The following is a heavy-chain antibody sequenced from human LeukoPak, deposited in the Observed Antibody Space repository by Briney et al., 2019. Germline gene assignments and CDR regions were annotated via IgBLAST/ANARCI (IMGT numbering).Heavy chain of an antibody. CDR3: ANDYDFWSGYFEYGMDV. D-gene: IGHD3-3*01. CDR2: IKQDGSEK. V-gene: IGHV3-7*01. CDR1: GFTVSSNY. J-gene: IGHJ6*02. Sequence: PGGSLRLSCAASGFTVSSNYMSWVRQAPGKGLEWVANIKQDGSEKYYADSVKGRFTISRDNAKNSLYLQMNSLRAEDTAVYYCANDYDFWSGYFEYGMDVWGQGTTVTVSS.